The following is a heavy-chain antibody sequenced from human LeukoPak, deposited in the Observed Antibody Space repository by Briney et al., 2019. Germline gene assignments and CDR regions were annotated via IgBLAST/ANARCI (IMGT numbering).Heavy chain of an antibody. CDR2: IIPLLGIA. D-gene: IGHD3-16*02. CDR3: ARALGGDYVWGSYRTDAFDI. V-gene: IGHV1-69*04. Sequence: KVSCKASGGTFSSYAISWVRQAPGQGLEWMGRIIPLLGIANYAQKFQGRVTITADKSTSTAYMELSSLRSEDTAVYYCARALGGDYVWGSYRTDAFDIWGQGTMVTVSS. J-gene: IGHJ3*02. CDR1: GGTFSSYA.